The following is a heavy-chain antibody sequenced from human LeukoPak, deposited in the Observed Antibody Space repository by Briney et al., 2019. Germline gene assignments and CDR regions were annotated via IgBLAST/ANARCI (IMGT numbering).Heavy chain of an antibody. D-gene: IGHD4-11*01. CDR2: IRCGGGEK. CDR1: GFTVSVYG. CDR3: AKDPKPDYTDI. Sequence: PGGSLRLSCAASGFTVSVYGMHWVRQAPGKGLEWVAFIRCGGGEKYYADSVKGRFTISRDSSKDTLYLKINSLRVEDTAMYYCAKDPKPDYTDIWGQGTMVTVSS. J-gene: IGHJ3*02. V-gene: IGHV3-30*02.